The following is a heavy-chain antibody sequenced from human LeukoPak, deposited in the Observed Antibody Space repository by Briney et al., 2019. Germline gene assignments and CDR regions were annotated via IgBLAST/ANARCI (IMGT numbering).Heavy chain of an antibody. J-gene: IGHJ4*02. CDR2: ISAYNGNT. Sequence: ASVKVSRKASGYTFTSYGISWVRQAPGQGLEWMGWISAYNGNTNYAQKLQGRVTMTTDTSTSTAYMELRSLRSDDTAVYYCARDRVVVVAATLFDYWGQGTLVTVSS. CDR3: ARDRVVVVAATLFDY. CDR1: GYTFTSYG. V-gene: IGHV1-18*01. D-gene: IGHD2-15*01.